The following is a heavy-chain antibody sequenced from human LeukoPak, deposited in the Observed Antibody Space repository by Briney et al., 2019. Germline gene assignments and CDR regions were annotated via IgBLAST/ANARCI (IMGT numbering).Heavy chain of an antibody. Sequence: GGSLRLSCAASGFTFSSDAMSWVRQAPGKGLEWVSFISSSSSYIYYADSVKGRFTISRDNAKNSLYLQMNSLRAEDTAVYYCASADYGGNSFDYWGQGTLVTVSS. D-gene: IGHD4-23*01. J-gene: IGHJ4*02. CDR1: GFTFSSDA. V-gene: IGHV3-21*01. CDR2: ISSSSSYI. CDR3: ASADYGGNSFDY.